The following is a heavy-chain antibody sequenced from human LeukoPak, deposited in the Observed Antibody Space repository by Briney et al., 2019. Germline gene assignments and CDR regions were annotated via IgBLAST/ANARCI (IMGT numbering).Heavy chain of an antibody. Sequence: GGSLRLSCAASGFTFSSYGMHWVRQAPGKGLEWVAVISYDGSNKYYADSVKGRFTISRDNSKNTLYLQTNSLRAEDTAVYYCAKVSYCSSTSCYGVDVWGKGTRSPSPQ. CDR3: AKVSYCSSTSCYGVDV. V-gene: IGHV3-30*18. CDR2: ISYDGSNK. CDR1: GFTFSSYG. D-gene: IGHD2-2*01. J-gene: IGHJ6*04.